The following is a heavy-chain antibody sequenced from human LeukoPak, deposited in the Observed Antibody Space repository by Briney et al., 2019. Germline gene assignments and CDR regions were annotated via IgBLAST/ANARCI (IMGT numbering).Heavy chain of an antibody. J-gene: IGHJ3*02. V-gene: IGHV1-8*01. CDR3: ARGSSRSFDI. D-gene: IGHD3-10*01. CDR1: GYTFTTSD. CDR2: MNPNSGNA. Sequence: ASVKVSCKASGYTFTTSDINWVRQAPGQGLQWMGWMNPNSGNAVYAQKFQGRVTMTRSTSINTAYMELSSLRSEDTAVYYCARGSSRSFDIWGLGTMITVSS.